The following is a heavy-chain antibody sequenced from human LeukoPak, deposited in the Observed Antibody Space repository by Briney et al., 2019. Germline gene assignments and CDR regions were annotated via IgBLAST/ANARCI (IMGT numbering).Heavy chain of an antibody. CDR3: ASFGGGLDYFDY. Sequence: PLETLSLTCTVYGGSFSGYYWSWIRQPPGKGLEWIGEINHSGSTNYNPSLKSRVTISVDTSKNQFSLKLSSVTAADTAVYYCASFGGGLDYFDYWGQGTLVTVSS. V-gene: IGHV4-34*01. J-gene: IGHJ4*02. CDR1: GGSFSGYY. CDR2: INHSGST. D-gene: IGHD3-16*01.